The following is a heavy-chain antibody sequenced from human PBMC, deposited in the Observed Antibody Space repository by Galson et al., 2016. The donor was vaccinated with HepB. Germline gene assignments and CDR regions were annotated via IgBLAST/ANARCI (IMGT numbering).Heavy chain of an antibody. V-gene: IGHV4-4*02. CDR3: ARDRYDFWSGYPHYFDY. J-gene: IGHJ4*02. CDR2: IYHSGYT. D-gene: IGHD3-3*01. CDR1: GGSISSDHW. Sequence: ETLSLTCDVSGGSISSDHWWSWVRQPPGKGLQWIGEIYHSGYTNYNPSLKSRITISVDKSKNQFSLNLSSVTAADTAVYYCARDRYDFWSGYPHYFDYWGQGTLVTVSS.